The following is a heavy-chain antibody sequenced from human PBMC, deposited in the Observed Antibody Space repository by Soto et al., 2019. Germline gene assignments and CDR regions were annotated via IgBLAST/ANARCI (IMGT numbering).Heavy chain of an antibody. CDR1: GGSISRGGYS. D-gene: IGHD3-22*01. J-gene: IGHJ4*02. CDR3: ASGRGYYYDN. CDR2: IYHSGSD. Sequence: PSETLSLTCSVSGGSISRGGYSWSWIRQPPGKGLEWIGFIYHSGSDYYNESLKSRVTISVDRSNNQFSLKLSSVTAADTAVYYCASGRGYYYDNWGQGTLVTVSS. V-gene: IGHV4-30-2*01.